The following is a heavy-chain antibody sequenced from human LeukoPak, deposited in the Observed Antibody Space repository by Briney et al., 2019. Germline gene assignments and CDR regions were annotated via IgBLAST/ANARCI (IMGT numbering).Heavy chain of an antibody. J-gene: IGHJ2*01. V-gene: IGHV3-9*01. Sequence: GGSLRLSCAASGFTFDDYAMHWVRQAPGKGLEWVSGISWNSGSIGYADSVKGRFTISRDNAKNSLYLQMNSLRAEDTALYYCAKADYDILTGYYLYWYFDLWGRGTLVTVSS. CDR3: AKADYDILTGYYLYWYFDL. CDR1: GFTFDDYA. CDR2: ISWNSGSI. D-gene: IGHD3-9*01.